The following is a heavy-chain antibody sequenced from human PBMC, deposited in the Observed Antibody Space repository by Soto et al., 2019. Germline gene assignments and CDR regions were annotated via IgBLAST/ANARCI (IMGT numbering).Heavy chain of an antibody. D-gene: IGHD2-2*01. CDR3: ARVPDR. J-gene: IGHJ5*02. Sequence: SETLSLTCAVSGSSISSGGYSWSWIRQPPGKGLEWIGYIYHSGSTYYNQSLKSRVTISVDRSKNQFSLKLSSVTAADTAVYYCARVPDRWGQGTLVTVS. CDR1: GSSISSGGYS. V-gene: IGHV4-30-2*01. CDR2: IYHSGST.